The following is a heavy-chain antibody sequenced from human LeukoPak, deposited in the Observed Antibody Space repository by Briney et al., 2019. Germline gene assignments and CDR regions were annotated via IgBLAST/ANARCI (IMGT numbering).Heavy chain of an antibody. CDR2: IRSKSNSHAT. CDR3: TRPGQRGDSYYYGMNV. J-gene: IGHJ6*02. D-gene: IGHD3-10*01. V-gene: IGHV3-73*01. CDR1: GFTFSDSA. Sequence: PGGSLRLSCAASGFTFSDSAIHWVRQAAGGGLEWVGRIRSKSNSHATAYAASVRGRFTISRDDSKNRAYLYMSALNTEDTAIYYCTRPGQRGDSYYYGMNVWGQGTTVTVSS.